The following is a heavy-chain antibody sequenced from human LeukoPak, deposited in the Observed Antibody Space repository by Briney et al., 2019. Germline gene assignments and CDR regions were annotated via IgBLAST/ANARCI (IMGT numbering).Heavy chain of an antibody. CDR3: ARLLDNDISGDPDTFDV. J-gene: IGHJ3*01. D-gene: IGHD3-22*01. CDR2: VSYTGRT. Sequence: KPSESLSLTCTVSGGSLSGHYWSWIRQPPGKRLEWIGYVSYTGRTKYNPSLQSRVTISIDTSKSHFSLKLTSVTSADTAVYSCARLLDNDISGDPDTFDVWGQGTTVIVSS. V-gene: IGHV4-59*11. CDR1: GGSLSGHY.